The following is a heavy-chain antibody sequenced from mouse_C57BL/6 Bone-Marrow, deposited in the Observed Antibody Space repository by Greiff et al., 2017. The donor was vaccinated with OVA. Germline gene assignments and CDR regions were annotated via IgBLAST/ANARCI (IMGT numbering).Heavy chain of an antibody. D-gene: IGHD2-3*01. CDR3: TYSYDGSYQDAMDY. V-gene: IGHV14-4*01. CDR2: IDPENGDT. CDR1: GFNIKDDY. J-gene: IGHJ4*01. Sequence: EVQLQQSGAELVRPGASVKLSCTASGFNIKDDYMHWVKQRPEQGLEWIGWIDPENGDTEYASKFQGKATITADTSSNTAYLQLSSLTSEDTAVYYCTYSYDGSYQDAMDYWGQGTSVTVSS.